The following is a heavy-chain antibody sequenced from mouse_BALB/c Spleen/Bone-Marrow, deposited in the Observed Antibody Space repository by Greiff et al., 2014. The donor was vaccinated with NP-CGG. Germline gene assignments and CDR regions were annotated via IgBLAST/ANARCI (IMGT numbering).Heavy chain of an antibody. J-gene: IGHJ2*01. V-gene: IGHV1-82*01. CDR3: ARRGGNPSFDY. Sequence: QVQLQQSGPELVKPGASVKISFKASGYAFSSSWMNWVKQRPGQGLEWIGRIYPGDGDTNYNGKFEGKATLTADKSSSTAYMQLSSLTSVDSAVYFCARRGGNPSFDYWGQGTTLTVSS. CDR1: GYAFSSSW. CDR2: IYPGDGDT. D-gene: IGHD2-1*01.